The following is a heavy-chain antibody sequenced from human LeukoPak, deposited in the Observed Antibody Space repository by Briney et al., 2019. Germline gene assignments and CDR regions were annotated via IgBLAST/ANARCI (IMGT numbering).Heavy chain of an antibody. CDR1: GGTFSSYA. J-gene: IGHJ4*02. D-gene: IGHD2-15*01. V-gene: IGHV1-69*04. CDR3: AMGQGIGQDRYFDY. Sequence: ASVKVSCKASGGTFSSYAISWVRQAPGQGLEWMGRIIPILGIANYAQKFQGRVTITADKSTSTAYMELSSLRSEDTAVYYCAMGQGIGQDRYFDYWGQGTLVTVSS. CDR2: IIPILGIA.